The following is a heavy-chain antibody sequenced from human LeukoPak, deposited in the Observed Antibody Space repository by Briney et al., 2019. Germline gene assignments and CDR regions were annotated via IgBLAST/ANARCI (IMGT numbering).Heavy chain of an antibody. CDR1: GGTFSSYA. CDR3: ATLHLPTVTTPFDY. D-gene: IGHD4-17*01. J-gene: IGHJ4*02. V-gene: IGHV1-69*04. CDR2: IIPILGIA. Sequence: SVKVSCKASGGTFSSYAISWVRQAPGQGLEWMGRIIPILGIANYAQKFQGRVTITADKSTSTAYMELSSLRSEDTAVYYCATLHLPTVTTPFDYWGQGTLVTVSS.